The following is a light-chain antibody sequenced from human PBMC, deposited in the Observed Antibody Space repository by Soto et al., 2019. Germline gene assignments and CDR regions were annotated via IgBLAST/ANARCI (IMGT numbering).Light chain of an antibody. CDR2: DAS. J-gene: IGKJ4*01. CDR1: QDINKY. V-gene: IGKV1-33*01. Sequence: DIQMTQSPSSLSASVGDRITITCQASQDINKYLNWYQQKLGKAPKLLIYDASNLQRGVPSRFSGSGSGTHFSLSISSLQPEDIATYYCQQSENGPLTFDGGTKVEIK. CDR3: QQSENGPLT.